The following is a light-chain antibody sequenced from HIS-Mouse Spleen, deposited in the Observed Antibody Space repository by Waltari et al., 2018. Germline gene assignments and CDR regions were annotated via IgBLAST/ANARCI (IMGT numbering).Light chain of an antibody. CDR1: ALPKKY. CDR2: EDR. Sequence: SYDLTQPPSVSVSPGQTARITFSGDALPKKYAYWYQQKSGQAPVLVIYEDRKRPSGLPERCSGSSSGTMATLTISGAQVEDEADYYCYSTDSSGNHRVFGGGTKLTVL. CDR3: YSTDSSGNHRV. J-gene: IGLJ2*01. V-gene: IGLV3-10*01.